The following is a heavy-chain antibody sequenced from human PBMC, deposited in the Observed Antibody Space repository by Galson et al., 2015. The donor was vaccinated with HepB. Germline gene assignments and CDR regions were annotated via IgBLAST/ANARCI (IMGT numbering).Heavy chain of an antibody. CDR2: ISSSSSYI. Sequence: SLRLSCGASGFTFSSYSMNWVRQAPGKGLEWVSSISSSSSYIYYADSVKGRFTISRDNAKNSLYLQMNSLRAEDTAVYYCARGGYYYGSGSLTDFDYWGQGTLVTVSS. CDR1: GFTFSSYS. D-gene: IGHD3-10*01. V-gene: IGHV3-21*01. CDR3: ARGGYYYGSGSLTDFDY. J-gene: IGHJ4*02.